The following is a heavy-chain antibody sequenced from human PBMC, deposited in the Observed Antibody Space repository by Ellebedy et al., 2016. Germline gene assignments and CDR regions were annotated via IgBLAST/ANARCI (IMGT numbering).Heavy chain of an antibody. CDR3: AKVWNILTGYYFFDS. CDR1: GYSFLSHG. J-gene: IGHJ4*02. Sequence: ASVKVSCXASGYSFLSHGISWVRQAPGQGLEWMGWISANSGTTAYAQKLQGRVTMTTDTSTNTAYMELRSLRSDDTALYYCAKVWNILTGYYFFDSWGQGTLVTVSA. D-gene: IGHD3-9*01. CDR2: ISANSGTT. V-gene: IGHV1-18*04.